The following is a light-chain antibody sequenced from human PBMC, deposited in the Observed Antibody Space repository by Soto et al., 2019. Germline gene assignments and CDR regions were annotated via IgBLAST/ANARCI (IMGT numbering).Light chain of an antibody. CDR1: SSDVGGYNY. CDR3: SSYRSSSTFVV. Sequence: QSALTQPASVSGSPGQSITISCTGTSSDVGGYNYVSWYQQHPGKAPKLMIYDVTNRPSGVSNRFSGSKSGNTASLTISGLQPEDEADYYCSSYRSSSTFVVFGGGTKLTVL. V-gene: IGLV2-14*01. CDR2: DVT. J-gene: IGLJ2*01.